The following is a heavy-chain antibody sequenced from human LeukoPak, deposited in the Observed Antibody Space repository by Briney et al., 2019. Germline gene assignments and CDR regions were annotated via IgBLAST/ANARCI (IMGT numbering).Heavy chain of an antibody. J-gene: IGHJ1*01. V-gene: IGHV4-31*03. Sequence: PSETLSLTCTVSGGSISSGGYYWSWIRQHPGKGLEWIGYIYYSGSSYYNPSLKSRVTISVDTSKNQYSLKLSSVTAADTAVYYCARSITSSWYGDFQHWGQGTLVTVSS. CDR3: ARSITSSWYGDFQH. CDR2: IYYSGSS. D-gene: IGHD6-13*01. CDR1: GGSISSGGYY.